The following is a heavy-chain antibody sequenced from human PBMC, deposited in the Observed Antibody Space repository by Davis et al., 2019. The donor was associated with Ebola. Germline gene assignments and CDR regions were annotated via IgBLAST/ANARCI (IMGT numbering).Heavy chain of an antibody. V-gene: IGHV3-30-3*01. CDR1: GFTFSSYA. J-gene: IGHJ3*02. CDR2: ISYDGSNK. D-gene: IGHD2-21*02. Sequence: PGGSLRLSCAASGFTFSSYAMHWVRQAPGKGLEWVAVISYDGSNKYYADSVKGRFTISRDNSKNTLYLQMNSLRAEDTAVYYCARALQRQVVTAIQGADAFDIWGQGTMVTVSS. CDR3: ARALQRQVVTAIQGADAFDI.